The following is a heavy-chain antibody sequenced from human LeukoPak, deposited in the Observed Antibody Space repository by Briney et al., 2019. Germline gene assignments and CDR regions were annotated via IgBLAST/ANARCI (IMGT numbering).Heavy chain of an antibody. CDR2: IYSGGST. Sequence: GGSLRLSCAASGFTVSSNYMSWVRQAPGKGLEWVSVIYSGGSTYYADSVKGRFTISRDNSKNTLYLQMNSLRAEDTAVYYCARRATSERGYSYGLDYWGQGTLVTVSS. J-gene: IGHJ4*02. CDR1: GFTVSSNY. V-gene: IGHV3-66*01. D-gene: IGHD5-18*01. CDR3: ARRATSERGYSYGLDY.